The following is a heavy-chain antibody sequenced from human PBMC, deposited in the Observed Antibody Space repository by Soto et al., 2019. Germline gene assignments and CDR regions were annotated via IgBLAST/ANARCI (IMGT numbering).Heavy chain of an antibody. CDR2: ISGSGGST. CDR1: GFTFSSYA. J-gene: IGHJ6*02. V-gene: IGHV3-23*01. CDR3: AKSYGSGSYYISYYYYYYGMDV. D-gene: IGHD3-10*01. Sequence: GGSLRLSCAASGFTFSSYAMSWVRQAPGKGLEWVSAISGSGGSTYYADSVKGRFTISRDNSKNTLYLQMNSLRAEDTAVYYCAKSYGSGSYYISYYYYYYGMDVWGQGTTVTVSS.